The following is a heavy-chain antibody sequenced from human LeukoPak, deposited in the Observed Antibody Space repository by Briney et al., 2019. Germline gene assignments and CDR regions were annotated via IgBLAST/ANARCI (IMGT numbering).Heavy chain of an antibody. J-gene: IGHJ4*02. D-gene: IGHD3-22*01. CDR2: ISSSSSYI. V-gene: IGHV3-21*04. CDR3: AKDRPNYYDSSGHYYRRDGDY. Sequence: GGSLRLSCAASGFTFSSYSMNWVRQAPGKGLEWASSISSSSSYIYYADSVKGRFTISRDNAKNSLYLQMNSLRAEDTAIYYCAKDRPNYYDSSGHYYRRDGDYWGQGTLVTVSS. CDR1: GFTFSSYS.